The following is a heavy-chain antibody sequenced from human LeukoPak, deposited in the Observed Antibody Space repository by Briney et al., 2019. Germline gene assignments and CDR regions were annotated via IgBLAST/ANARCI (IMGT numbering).Heavy chain of an antibody. CDR1: AFTFSNYA. CDR2: ISSSGTTK. CDR3: AREGKPTDGYTGAFDN. J-gene: IGHJ4*02. Sequence: GGSLRLSCAASAFTFSNYAMNWVRQAPGKGLEWVSYISSSGTTKYYADSVKGRFTISRDNAKNSLHLQMNSLRAEDTAVYYCAREGKPTDGYTGAFDNWGQGTLVTVSS. D-gene: IGHD5-24*01. V-gene: IGHV3-48*03.